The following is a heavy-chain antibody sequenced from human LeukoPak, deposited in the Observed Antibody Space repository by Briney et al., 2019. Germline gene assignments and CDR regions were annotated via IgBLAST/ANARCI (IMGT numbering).Heavy chain of an antibody. Sequence: WASVKVSCKASGYAFTGFYLHWVRQAPGQGLEWVGFIDPNNGAISYAQKFRGRVSVTRDTSISTAYMELSSLRSDDTAIYYCARDRPNNWFDPWGQGTLVTVSS. J-gene: IGHJ5*02. V-gene: IGHV1-2*02. CDR2: IDPNNGAI. CDR3: ARDRPNNWFDP. CDR1: GYAFTGFY.